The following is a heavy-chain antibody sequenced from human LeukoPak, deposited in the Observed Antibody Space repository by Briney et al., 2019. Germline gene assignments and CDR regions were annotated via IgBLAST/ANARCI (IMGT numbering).Heavy chain of an antibody. CDR3: AKRANHEQWWLSRGGDYFDY. J-gene: IGHJ4*02. CDR1: GFTFSSYA. Sequence: GGSLRLSCAASGFTFSSYAMSWVRQAPGKGLEWVSAISGSGGSTYYADSVKGRFTISRDNSKSTLYLQMNSLRAEETAVYYCAKRANHEQWWLSRGGDYFDYWGQGTLVTVSS. V-gene: IGHV3-23*01. CDR2: ISGSGGST. D-gene: IGHD3-22*01.